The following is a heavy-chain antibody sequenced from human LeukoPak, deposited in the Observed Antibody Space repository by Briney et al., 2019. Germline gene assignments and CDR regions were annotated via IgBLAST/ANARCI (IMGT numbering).Heavy chain of an antibody. V-gene: IGHV3-9*01. CDR2: ISWNSGSI. CDR1: GFTFDDYA. D-gene: IGHD6-13*01. J-gene: IGHJ4*02. Sequence: PGRSLRLSCAASGFTFDDYAMHWVRQAPGKGLEWVSGISWNSGSIGYADSVKGRFTISRDNAKNSLYLQMNSLRAEDTALYYCAKDIAAADKSGFDYWGQGTLVTVSS. CDR3: AKDIAAADKSGFDY.